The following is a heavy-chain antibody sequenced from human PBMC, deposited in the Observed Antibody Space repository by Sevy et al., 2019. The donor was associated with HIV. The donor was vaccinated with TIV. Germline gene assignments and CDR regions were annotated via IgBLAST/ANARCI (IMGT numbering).Heavy chain of an antibody. CDR2: ISYDGSNK. CDR3: ASLSSWEFVVVPIGDY. CDR1: GFTFSSYA. D-gene: IGHD2-15*01. Sequence: GGSLRLSCAASGFTFSSYAMHWVRQAPGKGLEWVAVISYDGSNKYYADSVKGRFTISRDNSKNTLYLQMNSLRAEDTAVYYCASLSSWEFVVVPIGDYWGQGTLVTVSS. J-gene: IGHJ4*02. V-gene: IGHV3-30*14.